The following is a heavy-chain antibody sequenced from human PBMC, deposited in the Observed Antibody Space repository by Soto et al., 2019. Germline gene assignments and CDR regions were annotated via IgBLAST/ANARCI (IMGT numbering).Heavy chain of an antibody. Sequence: GGSLRLSCAASGFTFSSYSMNWVRQAPGKGLEWVSSISSSSSYIYYADSVKGRFTNSTDNAKNSLYLQMNSLRAEDTAVYYCARSNAAARPPNYMDVWGKGTTVTVSS. J-gene: IGHJ6*03. CDR3: ARSNAAARPPNYMDV. D-gene: IGHD6-6*01. V-gene: IGHV3-21*01. CDR1: GFTFSSYS. CDR2: ISSSSSYI.